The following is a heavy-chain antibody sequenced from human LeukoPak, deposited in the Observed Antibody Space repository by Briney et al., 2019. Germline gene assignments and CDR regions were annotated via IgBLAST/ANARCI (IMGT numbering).Heavy chain of an antibody. J-gene: IGHJ4*02. CDR3: AKGVAGGAAYYFDY. CDR2: ISWNSGSI. Sequence: GGSLRLSCAASGFTFDDYAMHWVRHAPGKGLEWVSGISWNSGSIGYADSVKGRFTISRDNAKNSLYLQMNSLRAEDTALYYCAKGVAGGAAYYFDYWGQGTLVTVSS. D-gene: IGHD2-15*01. CDR1: GFTFDDYA. V-gene: IGHV3-9*01.